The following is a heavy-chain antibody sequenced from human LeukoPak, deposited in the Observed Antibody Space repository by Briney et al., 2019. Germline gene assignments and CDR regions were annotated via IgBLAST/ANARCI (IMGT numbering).Heavy chain of an antibody. CDR2: INPNSGGT. CDR3: ARARRYCSSTSCRSEPYNWFDP. D-gene: IGHD2-2*01. Sequence: ASVKVSCKASGYTFTGYYMHWVRQAPGQGLEWMGWINPNSGGTNYAQKFQGRVTMTRDTSISTAYMELSRLRSDGTAVYYCARARRYCSSTSCRSEPYNWFDPWGQGTLVTVSS. V-gene: IGHV1-2*02. J-gene: IGHJ5*02. CDR1: GYTFTGYY.